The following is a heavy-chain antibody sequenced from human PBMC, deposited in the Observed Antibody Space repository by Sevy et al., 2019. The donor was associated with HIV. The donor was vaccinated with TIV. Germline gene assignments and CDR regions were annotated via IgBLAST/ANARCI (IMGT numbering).Heavy chain of an antibody. CDR2: IKKDGTDK. V-gene: IGHV3-7*03. D-gene: IGHD3-10*01. CDR1: GFTFSNHW. Sequence: GGSLRLSCIASGFTFSNHWMTWVRQAPGKGLEWVANIKKDGTDKFYVDSVKGRFFISRDNANNSLYLQMNSLRVEDTAVYYCARDRRVEFAGSDFWGQGTRVTVSS. J-gene: IGHJ4*02. CDR3: ARDRRVEFAGSDF.